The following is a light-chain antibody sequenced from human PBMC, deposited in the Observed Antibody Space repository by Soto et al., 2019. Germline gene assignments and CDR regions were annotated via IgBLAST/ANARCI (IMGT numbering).Light chain of an antibody. CDR1: SSDVGSDNR. CDR3: SSYKISSTYV. V-gene: IGLV2-18*02. Sequence: LTQPPSVSGSPGQSVTISCTGTSSDVGSDNRVSWYQQPPGTAPKLMIYEVSNRPSGVPDRFSGSKSGNTASLTISGLQAEDEADYYCSSYKISSTYVFGTGTEVTDL. J-gene: IGLJ1*01. CDR2: EVS.